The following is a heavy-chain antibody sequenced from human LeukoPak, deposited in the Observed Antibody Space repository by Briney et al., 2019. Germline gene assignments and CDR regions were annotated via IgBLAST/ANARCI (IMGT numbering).Heavy chain of an antibody. CDR2: ISAYNGNT. CDR3: ARDLSRDLSSGGSGYDS. Sequence: ASVKVSCKASGYTFTSYGISWVRQAPGQGLEWVGWISAYNGNTHYAQKIQDRVTMTTDTSTSTAYMELRSLRFDDTAVYYCARDLSRDLSSGGSGYDSWGQGTLVTVSS. V-gene: IGHV1-18*01. CDR1: GYTFTSYG. J-gene: IGHJ5*01. D-gene: IGHD2-15*01.